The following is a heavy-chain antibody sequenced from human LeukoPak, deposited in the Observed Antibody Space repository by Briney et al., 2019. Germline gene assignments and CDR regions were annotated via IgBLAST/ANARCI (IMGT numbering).Heavy chain of an antibody. CDR1: GYTFTDYS. CDR3: ATVTTYSGY. J-gene: IGHJ4*02. Sequence: GASVKVSCKVSGYTFTDYSLHWVQQAPGKGLEWMGLVDPEDGGTIYAEKFQGRVPINADTSTDTDYMELSSLRSEDTAVYYCATVTTYSGYWGQGTLVTGS. D-gene: IGHD6-13*01. V-gene: IGHV1-69-2*01. CDR2: VDPEDGGT.